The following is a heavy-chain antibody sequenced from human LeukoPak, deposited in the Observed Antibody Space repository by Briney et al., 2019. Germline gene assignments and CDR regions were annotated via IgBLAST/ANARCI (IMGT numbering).Heavy chain of an antibody. D-gene: IGHD6-19*01. CDR3: ARVQKQWLVLNYYGTDV. CDR2: IDPSDSYT. V-gene: IGHV5-10-1*01. CDR1: GYSFTSYW. Sequence: GESLKISCKGSGYSFTSYWISWVRQMPGKGLEWMGRIDPSDSYTNYSPSFQGHVTISADKSISTAYLQWSSLKASDTAMYYCARVQKQWLVLNYYGTDVWGQGTTVTVSS. J-gene: IGHJ6*02.